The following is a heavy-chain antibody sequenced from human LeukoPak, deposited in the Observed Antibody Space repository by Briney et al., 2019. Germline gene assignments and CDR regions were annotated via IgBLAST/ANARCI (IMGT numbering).Heavy chain of an antibody. CDR3: ARDPTLSANTAATSTFHLFDY. J-gene: IGHJ4*02. CDR2: ISAYNANT. D-gene: IGHD6-13*01. V-gene: IGHV1-18*01. Sequence: ASVKLSCKASGCTFSSYAISWVRQAPGQGLEWLRCISAYNANTNYAQTLQGRVTMTRDTSKTTAYMELKSLRSDDTAMYYCARDPTLSANTAATSTFHLFDYCGQGTLVTVSS. CDR1: GCTFSSYA.